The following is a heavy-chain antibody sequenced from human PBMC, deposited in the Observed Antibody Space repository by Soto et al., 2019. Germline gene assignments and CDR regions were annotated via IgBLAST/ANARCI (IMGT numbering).Heavy chain of an antibody. D-gene: IGHD3-3*01. Sequence: ASVKVSCKASGYTFTSYDINWVRQATGQGLEWMGWMNPNSGNTGYAQKFQGRVTMTRNTSISTAYMELSSLRSEDTAVYYCAREARYDFWSGHPGPFDYWGQGTLVTVSS. CDR2: MNPNSGNT. V-gene: IGHV1-8*01. CDR3: AREARYDFWSGHPGPFDY. CDR1: GYTFTSYD. J-gene: IGHJ4*02.